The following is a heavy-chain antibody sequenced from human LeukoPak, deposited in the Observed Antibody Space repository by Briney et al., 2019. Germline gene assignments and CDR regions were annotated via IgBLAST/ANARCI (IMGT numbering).Heavy chain of an antibody. CDR2: INHSGST. V-gene: IGHV4-34*01. CDR3: ALFTVTTGSFDY. J-gene: IGHJ4*02. D-gene: IGHD4-17*01. Sequence: WIGEINHSGSTNYNPSLKSRVTISVDTSKNQFSLKLSSVTAADTAVYYCALFTVTTGSFDYWGQGTLVTVSS.